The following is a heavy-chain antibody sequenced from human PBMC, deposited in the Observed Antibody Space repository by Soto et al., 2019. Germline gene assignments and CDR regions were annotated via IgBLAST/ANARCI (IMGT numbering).Heavy chain of an antibody. D-gene: IGHD5-12*01. CDR1: GGLISKYS. Sequence: QVQLVQSGAEVRKPGSSVKVSCKTSGGLISKYSFNWVRQAPGQGLEWMGGVLPISGSTDYAQKFQGRLTITAGRSTSTVYMELSRLRSDDTANYYCATIRVRGGPLRFEDGGQGMLISVSS. J-gene: IGHJ4*01. CDR2: VLPISGST. CDR3: ATIRVRGGPLRFED. V-gene: IGHV1-69*06.